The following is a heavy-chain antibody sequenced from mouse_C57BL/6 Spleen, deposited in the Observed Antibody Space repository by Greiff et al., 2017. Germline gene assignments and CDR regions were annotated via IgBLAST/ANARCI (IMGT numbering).Heavy chain of an antibody. Sequence: VQLQQPGAELVRPGTSVKLSCKASGYTFTSYWMHWVKQRPGQGLEWIGVIDPSDSYTNYNQKFKGKATLTVDTSSSTAYMQLSSLTSEDSAVYYCAREYYYGSSYKYAMDDWGQGTSVTVSS. CDR3: AREYYYGSSYKYAMDD. V-gene: IGHV1-59*01. CDR2: IDPSDSYT. D-gene: IGHD1-1*01. J-gene: IGHJ4*01. CDR1: GYTFTSYW.